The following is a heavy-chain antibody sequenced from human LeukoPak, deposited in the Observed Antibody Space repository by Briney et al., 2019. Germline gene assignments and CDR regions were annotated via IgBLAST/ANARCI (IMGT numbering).Heavy chain of an antibody. V-gene: IGHV3-48*01. CDR2: ISSSSGTI. Sequence: PGRSLRLSCAASGFIFSNCNMNWVRQTPGKGLEWLSYISSSSGTIYYADSVKGRFTISGDNAKNSLYLQMNSLSAEDTAVYYCARALGYSYGYAVDYWGQGTLVTVSS. CDR1: GFIFSNCN. D-gene: IGHD5-18*01. J-gene: IGHJ4*02. CDR3: ARALGYSYGYAVDY.